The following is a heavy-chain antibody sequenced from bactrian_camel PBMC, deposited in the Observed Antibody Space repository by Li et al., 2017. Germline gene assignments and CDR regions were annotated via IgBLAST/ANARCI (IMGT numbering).Heavy chain of an antibody. CDR3: RTGYCSGRSWALLDMN. Sequence: VQLVESGGGSVQPGGSLTLSCTASGIQRKDYCLGWFRQHPGKDRVRVAAIYTGDDSTYYSDFAKDRFAISHDNAKKTLTLQMNNLKPEDTAMYYCRTGYCSGRSWALLDMNWGQGTQVTVS. V-gene: IGHV3S1*01. D-gene: IGHD2*01. CDR1: GIQRKDYC. J-gene: IGHJ4*01. CDR2: IYTGDDST.